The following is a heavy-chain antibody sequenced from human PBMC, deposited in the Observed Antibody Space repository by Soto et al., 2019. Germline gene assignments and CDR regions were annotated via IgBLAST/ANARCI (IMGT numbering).Heavy chain of an antibody. CDR2: IIPIPGTA. Sequence: QVQLVQSGAEVKKPGSSVKVSCKASGGTFCSYAISWVRQAPGRGLEWMGGIIPIPGTANYAQKFQGRVTITADESTSTAYMELSSLRSEDTAVYYCARSQGSSTSLEIYYYYYYGMDVWGQGTTVTVSS. J-gene: IGHJ6*02. CDR3: ARSQGSSTSLEIYYYYYYGMDV. V-gene: IGHV1-69*01. D-gene: IGHD2-2*01. CDR1: GGTFCSYA.